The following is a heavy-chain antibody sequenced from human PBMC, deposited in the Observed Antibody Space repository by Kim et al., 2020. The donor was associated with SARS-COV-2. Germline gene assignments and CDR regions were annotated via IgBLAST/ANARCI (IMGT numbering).Heavy chain of an antibody. D-gene: IGHD6-6*01. J-gene: IGHJ4*02. CDR2: IWYDGSNK. CDR3: ARDPGSSPGGY. V-gene: IGHV3-33*01. Sequence: GGSLRLSCAASGVTFSSYGMYWVRQAPGKGLEWVAVIWYDGSNKYYADSVKGRLTISRDNSKNTLYLQMNSLRAEDTAVYYCARDPGSSPGGYWGQGTLGTVSS. CDR1: GVTFSSYG.